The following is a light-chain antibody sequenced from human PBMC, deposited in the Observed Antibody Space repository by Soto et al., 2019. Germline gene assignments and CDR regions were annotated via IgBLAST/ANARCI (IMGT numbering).Light chain of an antibody. J-gene: IGLJ2*01. Sequence: QSALTQPASVSGSPGQSITISCTGTSSDVGGYNYVSWYQQHPGKAPKLMIYDVSNRPSWVSNRFSGSKSGNTASLTISGRQAEEEDDYYCSSYTSSSTYVVFGGGTKLTVL. CDR3: SSYTSSSTYVV. CDR2: DVS. CDR1: SSDVGGYNY. V-gene: IGLV2-14*01.